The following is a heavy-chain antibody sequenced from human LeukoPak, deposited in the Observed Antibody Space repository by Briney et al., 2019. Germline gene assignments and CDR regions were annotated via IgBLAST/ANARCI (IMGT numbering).Heavy chain of an antibody. D-gene: IGHD6-13*01. CDR2: IKSDGSST. Sequence: GGSLRLSCAASGFTFSGHWMHWVRQAPGKGLVWVSRIKSDGSSTSYADSVKGRFTISRDNAKNSLYLQMNSLRAEDTAVYYCARDGYSSSWYDGSNWFDPWGQGTLVTVSS. J-gene: IGHJ5*02. V-gene: IGHV3-74*01. CDR3: ARDGYSSSWYDGSNWFDP. CDR1: GFTFSGHW.